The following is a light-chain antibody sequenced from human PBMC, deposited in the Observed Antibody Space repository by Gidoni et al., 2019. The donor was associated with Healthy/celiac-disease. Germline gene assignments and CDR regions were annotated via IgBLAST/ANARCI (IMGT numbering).Light chain of an antibody. CDR1: SLRSYY. CDR2: GKN. Sequence: SSELTQDPAVSVALGQTVRITCQGDSLRSYYASWYQQKPGQAPVLVIYGKNNRPSGIPDRFSGSSSGNTASLTITGAQAEDEADYYCNSRDSRDRFGGGTKLTVL. J-gene: IGLJ3*02. V-gene: IGLV3-19*01. CDR3: NSRDSRDR.